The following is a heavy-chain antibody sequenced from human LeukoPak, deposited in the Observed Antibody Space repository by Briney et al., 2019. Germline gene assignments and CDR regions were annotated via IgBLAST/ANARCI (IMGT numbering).Heavy chain of an antibody. CDR3: ARDIRGWFDP. CDR1: GGSFSGYY. D-gene: IGHD2-2*02. V-gene: IGHV4-34*01. CDR2: INHSGRT. Sequence: SETLSLTCAVSGGSFSGYYWTWIRQPPGKGLEWIGEINHSGRTNYNPSLKSRVIMSVDTSKNQFSLKLSSVTAADTAVYYCARDIRGWFDPWGQGTLVTVSS. J-gene: IGHJ5*02.